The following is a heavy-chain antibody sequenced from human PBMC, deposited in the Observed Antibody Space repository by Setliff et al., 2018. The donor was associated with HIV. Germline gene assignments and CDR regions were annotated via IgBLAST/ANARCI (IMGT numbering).Heavy chain of an antibody. J-gene: IGHJ4*02. CDR1: GFTFSNAW. V-gene: IGHV3-15*01. CDR2: VKSKADGGTM. D-gene: IGHD1-26*01. Sequence: PGGSLRLSCAASGFTFSNAWMIWVRQAPGKGLEWVGRVKSKADGGTMDYAAPVKGRFTISRDDSKNTLYLQMNSLTTDDTAVYFCVTGSQLPMDYWGQGTLVTVSS. CDR3: VTGSQLPMDY.